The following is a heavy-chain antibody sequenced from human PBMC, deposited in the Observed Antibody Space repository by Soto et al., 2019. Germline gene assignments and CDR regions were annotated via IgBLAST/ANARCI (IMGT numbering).Heavy chain of an antibody. D-gene: IGHD1-1*01. J-gene: IGHJ4*02. CDR2: IKSKNDGGAA. Sequence: EVQVVESGGDLVEPGGSLRLSCVTSGFMFSSAWMSWVRQGPGKGLEWVARIKSKNDGGAADYAAPVNGRFSISRDDSKSTASLQMHSLRAEATALYYCVEGWNDFWGQGTLVTVSS. CDR1: GFMFSSAW. CDR3: VEGWNDF. V-gene: IGHV3-15*01.